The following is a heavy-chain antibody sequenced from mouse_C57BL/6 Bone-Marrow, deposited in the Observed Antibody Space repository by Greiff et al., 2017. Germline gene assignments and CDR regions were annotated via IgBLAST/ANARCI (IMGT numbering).Heavy chain of an antibody. D-gene: IGHD2-5*01. V-gene: IGHV1-26*01. CDR3: ATPYYSNYGYAMDY. Sequence: VQLQQSGPELVKPGASVKISCKASGYTFTDYYMNWVKQSHGKSLEWIGDINPNNGGTSYNQKFKGKATLTVDKSSSTAYMELRSLTSEDSAVYYCATPYYSNYGYAMDYWGQGTSVTVSS. CDR2: INPNNGGT. J-gene: IGHJ4*01. CDR1: GYTFTDYY.